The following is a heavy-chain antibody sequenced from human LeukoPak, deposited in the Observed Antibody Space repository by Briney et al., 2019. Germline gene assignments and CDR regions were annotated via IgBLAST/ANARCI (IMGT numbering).Heavy chain of an antibody. CDR3: ARNSWGGDY. Sequence: TGRSLRLSCAASGFTFRSYGMHWVRQAPGKGLEWVAVIWDDGSKKYYADSVKGRFTISRDNSKNTLYLQMTSLRAEDTAVYYCARNSWGGDYWGQGTLVTVSS. D-gene: IGHD3-16*01. V-gene: IGHV3-33*01. CDR1: GFTFRSYG. J-gene: IGHJ4*02. CDR2: IWDDGSKK.